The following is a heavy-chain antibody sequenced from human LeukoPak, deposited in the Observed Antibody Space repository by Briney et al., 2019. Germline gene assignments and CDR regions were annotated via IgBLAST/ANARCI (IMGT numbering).Heavy chain of an antibody. V-gene: IGHV1-69*01. CDR2: IIPIFGTA. CDR1: GGTFSSYA. CDR3: ARDLKDAAFRGYNGSGATYNWFDP. D-gene: IGHD5-12*01. J-gene: IGHJ5*02. Sequence: AASVKVSCKASGGTFSSYAISWVRQAPGQGLEWMGGIIPIFGTANYAQKFQGRVTITADESTSTAYMELSSLRSEDTAVYYCARDLKDAAFRGYNGSGATYNWFDPWGQGTLVTVSS.